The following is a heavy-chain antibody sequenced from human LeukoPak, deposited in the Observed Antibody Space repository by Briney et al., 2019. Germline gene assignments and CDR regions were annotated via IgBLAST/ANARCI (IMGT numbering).Heavy chain of an antibody. CDR1: GFTFSSYA. V-gene: IGHV3-23*01. CDR3: ARDTPYYYDSSGYSDY. J-gene: IGHJ4*02. D-gene: IGHD3-22*01. CDR2: ISGSGGST. Sequence: GGSLRLSCAASGFTFSSYAMSWVRQAPGKGLEWVPAISGSGGSTYYADSVKGRFTISRDNSKNTLYLQMNSLRAEDTAVYYCARDTPYYYDSSGYSDYWGQGTLVTVSS.